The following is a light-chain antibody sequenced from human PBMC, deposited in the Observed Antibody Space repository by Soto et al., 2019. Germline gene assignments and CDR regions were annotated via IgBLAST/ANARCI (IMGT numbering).Light chain of an antibody. J-gene: IGLJ1*01. CDR3: SSYTISSVYV. Sequence: QSALTQPASVSGSPGQSITISCTGTSSDVGGYNYVSWYQQHPGKAPKLMIYDVSNRPSGVSNRFSGSKSGNTASLTISGLQAEDEADYYCSSYTISSVYVFGTGTKLTVL. CDR1: SSDVGGYNY. CDR2: DVS. V-gene: IGLV2-14*01.